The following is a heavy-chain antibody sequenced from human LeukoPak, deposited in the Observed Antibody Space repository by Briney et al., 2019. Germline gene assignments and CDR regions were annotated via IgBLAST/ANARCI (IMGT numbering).Heavy chain of an antibody. CDR1: GGAFRGFY. D-gene: IGHD3-9*01. CDR3: ARCRRLRYFDWFSINDQYYYYGMDV. CDR2: NKQNGKT. J-gene: IGHJ6*02. V-gene: IGHV4-34*01. Sequence: PSGTPSPTRAVFGGAFRGFYWSGIRPPPRKGAGWIGGNKQNGKTKNKPSLKSRVTISVDTSKNQFSLKLSSVTAADTAVYYCARCRRLRYFDWFSINDQYYYYGMDVWGQGTTVTVSS.